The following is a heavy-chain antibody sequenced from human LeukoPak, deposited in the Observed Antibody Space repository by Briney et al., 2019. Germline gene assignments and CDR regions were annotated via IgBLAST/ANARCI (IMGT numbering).Heavy chain of an antibody. D-gene: IGHD3-9*01. J-gene: IGHJ3*02. CDR3: AKGMYYDILTGYYAYCAFDI. Sequence: PGGSLRLSCAASGFTFSSYAMSWVRQAPGKGLEWVSAISGSGGSTYYADSVKGRFTISRDNSKNTLYLQMNSLRAEDTAVYYCAKGMYYDILTGYYAYCAFDIWGQGTMVTVSS. V-gene: IGHV3-23*01. CDR1: GFTFSSYA. CDR2: ISGSGGST.